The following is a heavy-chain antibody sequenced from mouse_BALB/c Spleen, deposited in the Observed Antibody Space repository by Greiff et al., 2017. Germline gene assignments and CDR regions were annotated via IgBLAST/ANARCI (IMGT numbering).Heavy chain of an antibody. CDR1: GFTFSSYA. D-gene: IGHD2-4*01. CDR3: AREGDRITTWAY. Sequence: EVKLMESGGGLVKPGGSLKLSCAASGFTFSSYAMSWVRQTPEKRLEWVAAISSGGSTYYPDSVMGRFTISRDNARNSLYLQMSSLRSEDTAMYYCAREGDRITTWAYWGQGTLVTVSA. V-gene: IGHV5-6-5*01. J-gene: IGHJ3*01. CDR2: ISSGGST.